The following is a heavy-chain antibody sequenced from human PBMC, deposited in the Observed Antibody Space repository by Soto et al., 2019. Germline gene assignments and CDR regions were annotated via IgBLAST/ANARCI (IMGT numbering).Heavy chain of an antibody. CDR3: AKDPGGLRRITMIVDHFDY. Sequence: VGSLRLSCAASGFTFSSYAMSWVRQAPGKGLEWVSAISGSGGSTYYADSVKGRFTISRDNSKNTLYLQMNSLRAEDTAVYYCAKDPGGLRRITMIVDHFDYWGQGTLVTVSS. D-gene: IGHD3-22*01. CDR2: ISGSGGST. J-gene: IGHJ4*02. V-gene: IGHV3-23*01. CDR1: GFTFSSYA.